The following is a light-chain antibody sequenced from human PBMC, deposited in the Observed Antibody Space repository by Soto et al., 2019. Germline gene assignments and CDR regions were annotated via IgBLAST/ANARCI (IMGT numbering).Light chain of an antibody. CDR3: QQTYSTPHT. Sequence: DIQMTQSPSSLSASVGDRVTITCRASQTITTYLNWYQHKPGKAPKLLIYAAISLQSGVPSRLSGSGSGTDFTLTISSLQPEDFATYYCQQTYSTPHTFGQGTRWISN. CDR1: QTITTY. J-gene: IGKJ2*01. V-gene: IGKV1-39*01. CDR2: AAI.